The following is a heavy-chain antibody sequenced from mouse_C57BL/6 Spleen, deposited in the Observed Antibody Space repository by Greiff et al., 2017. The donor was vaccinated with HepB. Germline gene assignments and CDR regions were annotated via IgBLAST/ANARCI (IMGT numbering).Heavy chain of an antibody. CDR3: ARSSFNYYGSSYVGDMDY. Sequence: VQLQQSGPELVKPGASVKISCKASGYTFTDYYMNWVKQSHGKSLEWIGDLNPNNGGTSYNQKFKDKATLTVDKSSSTAYMELRSLTSEESAVYYGARSSFNYYGSSYVGDMDYWGQGTSVTVSS. CDR1: GYTFTDYY. V-gene: IGHV1-26*01. D-gene: IGHD1-1*01. CDR2: LNPNNGGT. J-gene: IGHJ4*01.